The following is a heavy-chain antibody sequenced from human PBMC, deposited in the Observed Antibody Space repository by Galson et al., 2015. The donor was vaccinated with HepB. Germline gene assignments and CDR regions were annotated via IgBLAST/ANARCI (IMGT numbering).Heavy chain of an antibody. V-gene: IGHV6-1*01. J-gene: IGHJ3*02. D-gene: IGHD6-19*01. CDR3: ARSPRNRGVAGTVRIGAFDI. CDR1: GDSVSGHSAA. CDR2: TYYRSKWYP. Sequence: CAISGDSVSGHSAAWNWIRQSPSRGLEWLGRTYYRSKWYPDSAVSVKSRITINPDTSKHQYSLQLHSVIPGDTALYYCARSPRNRGVAGTVRIGAFDIWGQGTMVTVSS.